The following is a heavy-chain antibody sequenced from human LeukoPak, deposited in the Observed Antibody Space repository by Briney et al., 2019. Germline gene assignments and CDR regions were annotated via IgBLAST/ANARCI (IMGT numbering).Heavy chain of an antibody. CDR2: IYTSGST. V-gene: IGHV4-4*07. D-gene: IGHD6-13*01. J-gene: IGHJ5*02. CDR1: GGSISSYY. Sequence: SETLSLTCTVSGGSISSYYWSWIRQPAGKGLEWTGSIYTSGSTNYNPSLKSRVTMSVDTSKNQFSLKLSSVTAADTAVYYCARDKGSSWYNWFDPWGQGTLVTVSS. CDR3: ARDKGSSWYNWFDP.